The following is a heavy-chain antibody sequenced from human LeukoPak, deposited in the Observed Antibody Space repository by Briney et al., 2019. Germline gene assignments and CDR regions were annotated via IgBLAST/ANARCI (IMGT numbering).Heavy chain of an antibody. CDR2: INPNSGGT. D-gene: IGHD2-15*01. Sequence: VASVKVSCKASGYTFTSYGISWVRQAPGQGLEWMGWINPNSGGTNYAQKFQGRVTMTRDTSISTAYMELSRLRSDDTAVYYCASSGTDAFDIWGQGTMVTVSS. CDR1: GYTFTSYG. J-gene: IGHJ3*02. CDR3: ASSGTDAFDI. V-gene: IGHV1-2*02.